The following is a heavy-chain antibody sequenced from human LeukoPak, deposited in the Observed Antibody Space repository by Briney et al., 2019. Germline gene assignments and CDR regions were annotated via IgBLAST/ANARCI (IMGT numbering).Heavy chain of an antibody. V-gene: IGHV5-51*01. J-gene: IGHJ4*02. CDR3: ARRLCSGGSCYYFDY. Sequence: KPGESLKISCKGSGYIFTSYWIGWVRQMPGKGLEWMGMIYPGDSDTRYSPSFQGQVTISADKSTSTASLQWSSLKASDTAMYYCARRLCSGGSCYYFDYWGQGTLVTVSS. CDR2: IYPGDSDT. D-gene: IGHD2-15*01. CDR1: GYIFTSYW.